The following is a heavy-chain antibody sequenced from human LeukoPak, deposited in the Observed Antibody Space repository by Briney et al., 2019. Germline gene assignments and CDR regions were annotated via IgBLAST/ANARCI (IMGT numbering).Heavy chain of an antibody. J-gene: IGHJ4*02. D-gene: IGHD3-22*01. Sequence: NASETLSLTCTVSGGSISSYYWSWIRQPPGKGLEWIGYIYYSGSTNYNPSLKSRVTISVDTSKNQFSLKLSSVTAADTAVYYCARGGRYYYDSSGYSHWGQGTLVTVSS. CDR2: IYYSGST. CDR3: ARGGRYYYDSSGYSH. CDR1: GGSISSYY. V-gene: IGHV4-59*01.